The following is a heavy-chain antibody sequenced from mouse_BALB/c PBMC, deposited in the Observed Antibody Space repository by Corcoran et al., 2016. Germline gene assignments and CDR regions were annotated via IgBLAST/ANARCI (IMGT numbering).Heavy chain of an antibody. CDR3: ARGEGWLGTY. Sequence: DVQLQASGPGLVKPSQSLSLTCSVTGYSITSGYYWNWIRQFPGNKLEWMGYISNDGGNNSNPSLKNRSSITRDTSKNQFFLKLNSVTTEDTATDSCARGEGWLGTYWGQGTLVTVSA. V-gene: IGHV3-6*02. CDR1: GYSITSGYY. D-gene: IGHD1-1*02. CDR2: ISNDGGN. J-gene: IGHJ3*01.